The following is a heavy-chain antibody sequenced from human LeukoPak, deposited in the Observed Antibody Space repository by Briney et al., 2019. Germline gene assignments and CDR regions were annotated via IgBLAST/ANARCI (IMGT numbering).Heavy chain of an antibody. V-gene: IGHV3-15*01. J-gene: IGHJ4*02. Sequence: PGGSLRLSCVASGLTFSNAWINWVRQAPGRGLEWVGRIKSQADGGTADFAASVKGLFTISRDDSQNTVYLQMISPRSEDTAVYFCAPETPSGYYVFDYWGQGTLVTVSS. CDR1: GLTFSNAW. CDR2: IKSQADGGTA. D-gene: IGHD5-12*01. CDR3: APETPSGYYVFDY.